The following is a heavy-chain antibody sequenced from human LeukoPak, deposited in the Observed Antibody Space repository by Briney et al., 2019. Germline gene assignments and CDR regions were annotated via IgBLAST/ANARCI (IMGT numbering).Heavy chain of an antibody. CDR2: ISYDGSNK. V-gene: IGHV3-30-3*01. D-gene: IGHD1-26*01. CDR3: ARSPGSYYSVGPFDY. J-gene: IGHJ4*02. CDR1: GFTFSSYA. Sequence: PGRSLRLSCAASGFTFSSYAMHWVRQAPGKGLEWVAVISYDGSNKYYADSVKGRFTISRDNSKSTLYLQMNSLRAEDTAVYYCARSPGSYYSVGPFDYWGQGTLVTVSS.